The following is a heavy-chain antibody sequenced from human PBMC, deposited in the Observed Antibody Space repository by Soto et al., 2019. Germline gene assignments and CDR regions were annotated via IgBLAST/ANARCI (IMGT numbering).Heavy chain of an antibody. V-gene: IGHV3-15*01. Sequence: EVQLVESGGGLVIPGGSLRLSCAASGFTFSNAWLSWVRQAPGKGLEWVGRIKSKTDGGTTDYTAPVKGRFTISRDDSKTRLYLQMNSLKIEDTAVYYCTTGSTSTKNYWGQGTLVTVSS. CDR1: GFTFSNAW. J-gene: IGHJ4*02. CDR3: TTGSTSTKNY. D-gene: IGHD6-6*01. CDR2: IKSKTDGGTT.